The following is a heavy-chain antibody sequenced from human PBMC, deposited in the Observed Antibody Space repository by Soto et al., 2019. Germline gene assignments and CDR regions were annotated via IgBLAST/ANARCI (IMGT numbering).Heavy chain of an antibody. D-gene: IGHD3-10*01. CDR2: ISWDGGST. Sequence: GSLRLSCAASGFTFDDYTMHWVRQAPGKGLEWVSLISWDGGSTYYADSVKGRFTISRDNSKNSLYLQMNSLRTEDTALYYCAKDIENYGTTYGMDVWGQGTTVTVSS. V-gene: IGHV3-43*01. CDR1: GFTFDDYT. J-gene: IGHJ6*02. CDR3: AKDIENYGTTYGMDV.